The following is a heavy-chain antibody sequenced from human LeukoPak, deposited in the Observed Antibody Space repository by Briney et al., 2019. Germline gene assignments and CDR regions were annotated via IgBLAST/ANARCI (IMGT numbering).Heavy chain of an antibody. CDR1: GGSISSYY. CDR3: ARDRTARYDFWSGYQDYYYYGMDV. CDR2: IYTSGST. Sequence: PSETLSLTCTVSGGSISSYYWSWIRQPAGKGLEWIGRIYTSGSTNYNPSLKSRVTMSVDTSKDQFSLKLSSVTAADTAVYYCARDRTARYDFWSGYQDYYYYGMDVWGQGTTVTVSS. J-gene: IGHJ6*02. D-gene: IGHD3-3*01. V-gene: IGHV4-4*07.